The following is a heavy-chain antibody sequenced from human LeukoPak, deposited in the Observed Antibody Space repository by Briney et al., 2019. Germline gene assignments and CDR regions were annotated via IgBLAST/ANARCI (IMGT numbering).Heavy chain of an antibody. Sequence: GESLQISCKGSGYSFTSYWIGWVRQMPGKGLEWVGIIYPGDSDTRYSPSFQGQVTISADKSISTAYLQWSSLKASDTAMYYCARLHYGSGSSAYFDYWGQGTLVTVSS. CDR2: IYPGDSDT. CDR3: ARLHYGSGSSAYFDY. J-gene: IGHJ4*02. V-gene: IGHV5-51*01. CDR1: GYSFTSYW. D-gene: IGHD3-10*01.